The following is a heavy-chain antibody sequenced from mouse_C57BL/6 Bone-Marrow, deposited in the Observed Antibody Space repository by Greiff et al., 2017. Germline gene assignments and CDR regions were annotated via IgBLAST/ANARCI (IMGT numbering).Heavy chain of an antibody. CDR1: GFNIKDDY. CDR3: TSMIKYWYFDV. J-gene: IGHJ1*03. CDR2: IDPENGDT. V-gene: IGHV14-4*01. D-gene: IGHD2-4*01. Sequence: VHVKQSGAELVRPGASVKLSCTASGFNIKDDYMHWVKQRPEQGLEWIGWIDPENGDTEYASKFQGKATITADTSSNTAYLQLSSLTSEDTAVYYCTSMIKYWYFDVWGTGTTVTVSS.